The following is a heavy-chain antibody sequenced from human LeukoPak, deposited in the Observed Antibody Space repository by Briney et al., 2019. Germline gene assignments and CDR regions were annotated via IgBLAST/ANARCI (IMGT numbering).Heavy chain of an antibody. D-gene: IGHD2-15*01. CDR1: GGSFSGYY. J-gene: IGHJ3*02. Sequence: SETLSLTCAVYGGSFSGYYWSWIRQPPGKGLEWIGEVNHSGSTNYNPSLKSRVTISVDTSKNQFSLKLSSVTAADTAVYYCARGRYCSGGSCYSDDAFDIWGQGTMATVSS. V-gene: IGHV4-34*01. CDR2: VNHSGST. CDR3: ARGRYCSGGSCYSDDAFDI.